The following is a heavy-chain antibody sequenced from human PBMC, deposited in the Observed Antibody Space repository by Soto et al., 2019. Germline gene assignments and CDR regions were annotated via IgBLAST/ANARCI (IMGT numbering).Heavy chain of an antibody. CDR1: GFTFSSYW. D-gene: IGHD3-3*01. CDR2: IKQDGSEK. CDR3: ARDSTYDFWSGYYQYYYYGMDV. V-gene: IGHV3-7*03. Sequence: GGSLRLSCAASGFTFSSYWMSWVRQAPGKGLEWVANIKQDGSEKYYVDSVKGRFTISRDNAKNSLYLQMNSLRAEDTAVYYCARDSTYDFWSGYYQYYYYGMDVWGQGTTVTVSS. J-gene: IGHJ6*02.